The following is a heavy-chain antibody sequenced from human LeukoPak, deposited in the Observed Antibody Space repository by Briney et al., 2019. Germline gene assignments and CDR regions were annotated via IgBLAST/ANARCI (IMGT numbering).Heavy chain of an antibody. V-gene: IGHV3-30*04. CDR1: GFIFDNYA. J-gene: IGHJ6*03. D-gene: IGHD3-10*01. Sequence: GGSLRLSCAASGFIFDNYAMHWVRQAPGKGLEWVAVVSYDGNTKYYADSAKGRFTISRDNSENTLSLQMNSLTSEDTAVYYCAKDLRGYYGSYYYYYMDVWGKGTTVTISS. CDR3: AKDLRGYYGSYYYYYMDV. CDR2: VSYDGNTK.